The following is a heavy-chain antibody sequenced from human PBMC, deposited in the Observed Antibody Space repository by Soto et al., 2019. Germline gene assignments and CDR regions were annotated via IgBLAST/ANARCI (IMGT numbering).Heavy chain of an antibody. J-gene: IGHJ5*01. D-gene: IGHD3-22*01. CDR3: ARESNYDTSGYPPWFAF. CDR2: IYFSWST. Sequence: SETLSLTCTVSVASISSGGYYWSWIRQHPVEGLEWIGYIYFSWSTSYNPSLKSRVTISVVTSKNQFSLKLSSVTDADTAVYYCARESNYDTSGYPPWFAFSGQGTLVTVSS. V-gene: IGHV4-31*03. CDR1: VASISSGGYY.